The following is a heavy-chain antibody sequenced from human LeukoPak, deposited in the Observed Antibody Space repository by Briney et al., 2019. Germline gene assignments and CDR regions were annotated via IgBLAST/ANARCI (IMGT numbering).Heavy chain of an antibody. CDR1: VFTVSSDS. CDR3: SGRAGAFSHPYDY. V-gene: IGHV3-53*01. Sequence: GGSLRLSCTVSVFTVSSDSMSWVPQAPGKGLGWVSFIYSGGSTHYSASVKGRFTISRDNSNKTLYLQMKSLRAEDTAGFYISGRAGAFSHPYDYWGQGTLVTVSS. D-gene: IGHD2/OR15-2a*01. CDR2: IYSGGST. J-gene: IGHJ4*02.